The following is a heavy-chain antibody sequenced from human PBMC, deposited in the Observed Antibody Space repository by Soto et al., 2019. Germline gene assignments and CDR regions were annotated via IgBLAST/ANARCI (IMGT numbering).Heavy chain of an antibody. Sequence: GASMKVSCKISGYSLTELSVHWVRQAPGKGLEWMGDFDPEDGETIFTQRFQGRLTLTGDTSTDTVYMDLSRLRPEDTAVYYCTTSLELPLGTDIWGQGTTVTVSS. D-gene: IGHD1-26*01. CDR3: TTSLELPLGTDI. J-gene: IGHJ6*02. CDR2: FDPEDGET. V-gene: IGHV1-24*01. CDR1: GYSLTELS.